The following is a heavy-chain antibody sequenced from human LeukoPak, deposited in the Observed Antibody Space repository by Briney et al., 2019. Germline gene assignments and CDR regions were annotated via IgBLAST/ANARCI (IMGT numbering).Heavy chain of an antibody. D-gene: IGHD3-22*01. CDR2: INPSGGST. Sequence: ASVKVSCKASGYTFTSYYMHWVRQAPGQGLEWMGIINPSGGSTSYAQKFQGRVTMTRDTSTSTVYKELSSLRSEDTAVYYCARATYYYDSSVKLFDPWGQGTLVTVSS. J-gene: IGHJ5*02. CDR1: GYTFTSYY. CDR3: ARATYYYDSSVKLFDP. V-gene: IGHV1-46*01.